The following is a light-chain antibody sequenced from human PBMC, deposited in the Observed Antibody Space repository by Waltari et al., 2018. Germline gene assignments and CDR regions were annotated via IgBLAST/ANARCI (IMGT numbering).Light chain of an antibody. V-gene: IGKV1-39*01. CDR2: AAS. J-gene: IGKJ2*01. CDR3: QQSYSTPPYT. CDR1: QSISRY. Sequence: DIQMTQSPSSLSASVGDRVTITCRASQSISRYLNWYQQKPGKAPKLLIYAASSWQSGVPSRFSGSGSGTDFTLTISSLQPEDFATYYCQQSYSTPPYTFGQGTKLEIK.